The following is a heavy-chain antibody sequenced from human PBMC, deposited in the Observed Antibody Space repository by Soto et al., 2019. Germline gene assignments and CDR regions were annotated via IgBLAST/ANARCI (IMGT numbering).Heavy chain of an antibody. J-gene: IGHJ4*02. V-gene: IGHV3-48*01. Sequence: GGSLRLSCASSGFTFNTHSMNWVRQTPGKGLEWISYISSGSSTIYYADSVKGRFTISRDNARNSLYLQMNSLRAEDTAVYYCARALSSSSWAFDYWGQGTLVTVSS. D-gene: IGHD6-13*01. CDR3: ARALSSSSWAFDY. CDR2: ISSGSSTI. CDR1: GFTFNTHS.